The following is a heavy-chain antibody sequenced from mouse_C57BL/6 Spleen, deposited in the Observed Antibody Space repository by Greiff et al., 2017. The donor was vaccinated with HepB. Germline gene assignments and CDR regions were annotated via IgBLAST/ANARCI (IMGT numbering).Heavy chain of an antibody. Sequence: VQLQQSGAELVRPGASVTLSCKASGYTFTDYEMHWVKQTPVHGLEWIGAIDPETGGTAYNQKFKGKAILTADKSSSTAYMELRSLTSEDSAVYYCTRSVGPWFAYWGQGTLVTVSA. CDR3: TRSVGPWFAY. CDR1: GYTFTDYE. CDR2: IDPETGGT. D-gene: IGHD1-1*01. J-gene: IGHJ3*01. V-gene: IGHV1-15*01.